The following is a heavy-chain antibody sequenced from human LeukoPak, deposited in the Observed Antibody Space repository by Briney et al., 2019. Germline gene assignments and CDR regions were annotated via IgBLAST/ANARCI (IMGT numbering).Heavy chain of an antibody. J-gene: IGHJ5*02. V-gene: IGHV1-18*01. Sequence: GASVKVSCKASGYTFTSYGISWVRQAPGQGLEWMGWISAYNGNTSYAQKLQGRVTMTTDTSTSTAYMELRSLRSDDTAVYYCARDQPQDPTSQYQLLGWFDPWGQGTLVTVSS. CDR2: ISAYNGNT. D-gene: IGHD2-2*01. CDR3: ARDQPQDPTSQYQLLGWFDP. CDR1: GYTFTSYG.